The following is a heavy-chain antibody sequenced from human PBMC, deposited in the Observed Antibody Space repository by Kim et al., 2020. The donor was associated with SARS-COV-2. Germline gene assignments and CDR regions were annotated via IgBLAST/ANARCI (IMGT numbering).Heavy chain of an antibody. V-gene: IGHV3-33*01. J-gene: IGHJ3*02. CDR2: ICFDGTNE. Sequence: GGSLRLSCVASGFTFRSSGMHWVRQAPGTGLEWVAAICFDGTNEYYADSVKGRFTISRDNSKNTLYLEMNSLRADDTALYYCARGDAGCCRWSVVYAVDIWGRGTMVTVSS. CDR1: GFTFRSSG. D-gene: IGHD2-8*02. CDR3: ARGDAGCCRWSVVYAVDI.